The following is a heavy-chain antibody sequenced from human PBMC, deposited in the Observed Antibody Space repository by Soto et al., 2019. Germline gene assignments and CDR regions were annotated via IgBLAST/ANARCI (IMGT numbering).Heavy chain of an antibody. CDR3: AKDKGEAAAGTSLYYYYYMDV. D-gene: IGHD6-13*01. CDR2: ISWNSGSI. CDR1: GFTFDDYA. Sequence: EVQLVESGGGLVQPGRSLRLSCAASGFTFDDYAMHWVRQAPGKGLEWVSGISWNSGSIGYADSVKGRFTISRDNAKNSLYLQMNSLRAEDTALYYCAKDKGEAAAGTSLYYYYYMDVWGKGTTVTVSS. J-gene: IGHJ6*03. V-gene: IGHV3-9*01.